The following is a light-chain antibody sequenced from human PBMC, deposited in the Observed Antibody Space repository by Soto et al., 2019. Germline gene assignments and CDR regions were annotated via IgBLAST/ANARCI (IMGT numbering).Light chain of an antibody. CDR1: QSISSY. J-gene: IGKJ4*01. CDR2: AAS. Sequence: DIQMTQSLSSLSASVGDRVTITCRASQSISSYLNWYQQKPGKAPKLLIYAASSLQSGVPSRFSGSGSGTDFTLTISSLQPEDFATYYCQQSYSTPDTFGGGTKVDIK. V-gene: IGKV1-39*01. CDR3: QQSYSTPDT.